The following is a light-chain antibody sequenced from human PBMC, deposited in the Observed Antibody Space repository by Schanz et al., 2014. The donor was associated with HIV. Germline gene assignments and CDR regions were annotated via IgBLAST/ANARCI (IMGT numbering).Light chain of an antibody. CDR1: QYISSY. J-gene: IGKJ1*01. V-gene: IGKV1-17*01. CDR3: LQHNSYPRT. CDR2: AAS. Sequence: DIQMTQSPSSLSVSVGDRVTITCRASQYISSYLIWYQQKPGKAPKLLIYAASSLQSGVPSRFSGSGSGTEFTLTISSLQPEDFATYYCLQHNSYPRTFGQGTKVEIK.